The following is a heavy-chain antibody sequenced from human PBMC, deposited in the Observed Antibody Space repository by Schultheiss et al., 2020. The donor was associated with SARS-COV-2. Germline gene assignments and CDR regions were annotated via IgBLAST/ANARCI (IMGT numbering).Heavy chain of an antibody. Sequence: SETLSLTCTVSGGSISSYYWSWIRQPPGKGLEWIGYIYYSGSTNYNPSLKSRVTISVDTSKNQFSLKLSSVTAADTAVYYCARGGYYDSGLFDYWGQGTLVTVSS. D-gene: IGHD3-22*01. J-gene: IGHJ4*02. CDR3: ARGGYYDSGLFDY. CDR2: IYYSGST. V-gene: IGHV4-59*12. CDR1: GGSISSYY.